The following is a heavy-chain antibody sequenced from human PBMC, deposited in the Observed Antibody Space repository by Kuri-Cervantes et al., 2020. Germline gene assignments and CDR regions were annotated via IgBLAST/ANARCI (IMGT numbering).Heavy chain of an antibody. CDR2: ISYDGSNK. J-gene: IGHJ6*02. CDR3: AKDYTPITMVRGVIPFYGMDV. Sequence: GGSLRLSCAASGFTFSSYGMHWVRQAPGKGLEWEAVISYDGSNKYYADSVKGRFTISRDNSKNTLYLQMNSLRAEDTAVYYCAKDYTPITMVRGVIPFYGMDVWGQGTTVTVSS. D-gene: IGHD3-10*01. CDR1: GFTFSSYG. V-gene: IGHV3-30*18.